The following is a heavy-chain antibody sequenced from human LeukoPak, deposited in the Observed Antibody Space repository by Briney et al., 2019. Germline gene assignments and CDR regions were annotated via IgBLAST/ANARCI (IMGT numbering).Heavy chain of an antibody. Sequence: GGSPRLSCAASGFTFSSYWMSWVRQAPGKGLEWVANIKQDGSEKYYVDSVKGRFTISRDNAKNSLYLQMNSLRAEDTAVYYCARAGYSSSWPNWFDPWGQGTLVTVSS. CDR1: GFTFSSYW. V-gene: IGHV3-7*01. D-gene: IGHD6-13*01. CDR2: IKQDGSEK. CDR3: ARAGYSSSWPNWFDP. J-gene: IGHJ5*02.